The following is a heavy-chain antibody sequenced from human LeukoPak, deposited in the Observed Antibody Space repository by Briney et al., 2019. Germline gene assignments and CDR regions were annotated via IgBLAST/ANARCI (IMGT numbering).Heavy chain of an antibody. CDR2: MNPNSGNT. CDR1: GYTFTSYD. J-gene: IGHJ4*02. D-gene: IGHD1-26*01. Sequence: ASVKVSRKSSGYTFTSYDINWVRQATGQGLEWMGWMNPNSGNTVHTQKFQGRVTMTRNTSISTAYMELSSLRSEDTAVYYCARLYRKKWGATLYYFDYWGQGTLVTVSS. V-gene: IGHV1-8*01. CDR3: ARLYRKKWGATLYYFDY.